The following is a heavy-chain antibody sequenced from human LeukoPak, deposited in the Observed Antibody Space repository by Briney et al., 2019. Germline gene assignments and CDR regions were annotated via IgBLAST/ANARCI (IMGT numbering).Heavy chain of an antibody. V-gene: IGHV1-2*02. CDR3: ARDWNCGGDCYST. CDR1: GYTFTGYY. D-gene: IGHD2-21*02. Sequence: ASVKVSCKASGYTFTGYYMHWVRQAPGQGLEWMGWINPNGGSTNYAQKFQGRVTMTRDTSISTAYMELSRLRSDDTAVYYCARDWNCGGDCYSTWGQGTLVTVSS. J-gene: IGHJ4*02. CDR2: INPNGGST.